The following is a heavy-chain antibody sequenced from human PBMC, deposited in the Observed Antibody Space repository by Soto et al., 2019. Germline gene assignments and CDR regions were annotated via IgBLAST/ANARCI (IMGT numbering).Heavy chain of an antibody. CDR3: ARDSYYYGSGSRY. Sequence: GGSLRLSCAASGFTFSSYWMSWVRQAPGKGLEWVANIKQDGSEKYYVDSVKGRFTISRDNAKNSLYLQMNSLRAEDMAVYYCARDSYYYGSGSRYWGQGTLVTVSS. V-gene: IGHV3-7*01. J-gene: IGHJ4*02. CDR1: GFTFSSYW. D-gene: IGHD3-10*01. CDR2: IKQDGSEK.